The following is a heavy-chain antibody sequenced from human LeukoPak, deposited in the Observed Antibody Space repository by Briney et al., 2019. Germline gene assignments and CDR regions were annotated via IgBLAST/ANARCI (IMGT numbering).Heavy chain of an antibody. CDR2: ISYDGRNE. CDR1: GFTFSKNG. J-gene: IGHJ4*02. Sequence: GRSLRLSCAASGFTFSKNGMHWVRQPPGKGLEWVAVISYDGRNEHYADSVKGRFTISRDNSKNTVFLQMNTLRTEDTAVYFCAKDKPIDYWGQGTLVTVSS. V-gene: IGHV3-30*18. CDR3: AKDKPIDY. D-gene: IGHD1-14*01.